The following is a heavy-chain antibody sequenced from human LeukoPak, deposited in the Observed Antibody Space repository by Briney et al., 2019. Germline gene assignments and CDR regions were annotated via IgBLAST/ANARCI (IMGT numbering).Heavy chain of an antibody. CDR2: LIVGGGST. CDR3: AKEGPVLRYFDWPVSYFDY. J-gene: IGHJ4*02. Sequence: GGSLGLSFAASGFTFTGFALSWFGQPPGRGLNWVSALIVGGGSTYYADSVKGRFTISRDNSKNTLYLQMNSLRAEDTAVYYCAKEGPVLRYFDWPVSYFDYWGQGTLVTVSS. CDR1: GFTFTGFA. D-gene: IGHD3-9*01. V-gene: IGHV3-23*01.